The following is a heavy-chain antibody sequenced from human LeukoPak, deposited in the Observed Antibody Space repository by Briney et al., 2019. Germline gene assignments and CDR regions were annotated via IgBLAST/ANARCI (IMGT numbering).Heavy chain of an antibody. D-gene: IGHD3-3*01. CDR2: ISSSGSTI. V-gene: IGHV3-11*04. CDR3: ARDPPHGVVILYYFDY. Sequence: PGGSLRLSCAASGFTFSDYYMSWIRQAPGKGLEWVSYISSSGSTIYYADSVKGRFIISRDNSNTTLYLQMNSLRAEDTAMYYCARDPPHGVVILYYFDYWGQGTLVTVSS. J-gene: IGHJ4*02. CDR1: GFTFSDYY.